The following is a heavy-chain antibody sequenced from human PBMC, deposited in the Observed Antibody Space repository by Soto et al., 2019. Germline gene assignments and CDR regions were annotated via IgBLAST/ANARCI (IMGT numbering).Heavy chain of an antibody. CDR2: INPNNGDT. D-gene: IGHD3-22*01. Sequence: QVQLVQSGAEVKKPGASVKVSCKASGYTFTGYYMHWVRQAPGQGLEWMGWINPNNGDTNYAQKFQGRVTMTRDTSISTAYTELSRLRSDDTAVYYCAKVHTYYYDSGSFDSWGQGTLVTVSS. J-gene: IGHJ4*02. CDR3: AKVHTYYYDSGSFDS. V-gene: IGHV1-2*02. CDR1: GYTFTGYY.